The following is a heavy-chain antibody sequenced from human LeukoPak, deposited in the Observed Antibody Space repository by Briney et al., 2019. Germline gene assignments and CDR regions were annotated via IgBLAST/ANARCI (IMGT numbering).Heavy chain of an antibody. Sequence: RTYYRSKWYNDYAVSVKSRIIINPDTSKNQFSLQLNSVTPEDTAVYYCARDEDGYNYGFDPWGQGTLVTVSS. CDR2: TYYRSKWYN. J-gene: IGHJ5*02. CDR3: ARDEDGYNYGFDP. V-gene: IGHV6-1*01. D-gene: IGHD5-24*01.